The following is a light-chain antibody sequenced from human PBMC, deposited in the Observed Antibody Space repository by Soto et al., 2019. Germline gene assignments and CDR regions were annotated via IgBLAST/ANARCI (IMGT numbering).Light chain of an antibody. V-gene: IGLV2-23*01. CDR1: SRDVGSYNL. CDR3: CSYAGSSTHV. J-gene: IGLJ1*01. Sequence: QSALTQPASVSGSPGQSITISCTGTSRDVGSYNLVSWYQQHPGKAPKLMIYEGSKRPSGVSNRFSGSKSGNTASLTISGLQAEDEADYYCCSYAGSSTHVFGTGTQLTVL. CDR2: EGS.